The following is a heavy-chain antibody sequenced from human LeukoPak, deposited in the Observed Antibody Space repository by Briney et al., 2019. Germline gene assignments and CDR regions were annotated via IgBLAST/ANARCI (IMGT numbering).Heavy chain of an antibody. CDR1: GYSISSGYY. V-gene: IGHV4-38-2*02. CDR2: IYHSGST. J-gene: IGHJ4*02. CDR3: ARTIFGAHYFDY. Sequence: SETLSLTCTVSGYSISSGYYWGWIRQPPGKGLEWIGSIYHSGSTYYNPSLKSRVTISVDTSKNQFSLKLSSVTAADTALYYCARTIFGAHYFDYWGQGTLVTVSS. D-gene: IGHD3-3*01.